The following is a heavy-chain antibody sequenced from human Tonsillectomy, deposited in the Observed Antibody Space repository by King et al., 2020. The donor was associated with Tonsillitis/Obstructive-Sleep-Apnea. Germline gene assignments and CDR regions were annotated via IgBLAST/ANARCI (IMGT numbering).Heavy chain of an antibody. J-gene: IGHJ4*02. Sequence: VQLQQWGAGLLKPSETLSLTCAVFGGSCSGYYWVWYRQPPGKGLEWIGEINHSGSTNYNPSLKSRVTISVDTSKNQFSLKLSSVTAADTAVYYCARGLGYWGQGTLVTVSS. D-gene: IGHD1-26*01. V-gene: IGHV4-34*01. CDR1: GGSCSGYY. CDR2: INHSGST. CDR3: ARGLGY.